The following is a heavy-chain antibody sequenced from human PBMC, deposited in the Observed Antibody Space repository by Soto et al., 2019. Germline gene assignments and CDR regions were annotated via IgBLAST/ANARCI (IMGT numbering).Heavy chain of an antibody. D-gene: IGHD2-21*02. CDR3: AKRDVPHSTSNAYFYDH. V-gene: IGHV3-23*01. CDR2: ISVSVGST. CDR1: GFPFAPST. Sequence: GGSLRLSCGVSGFPFAPSTMSWVRQAPGKGLEWVSTISVSVGSTYSADSVQGRFTVSSDISDNTLFLRMTSLTADDTAVYFCAKRDVPHSTSNAYFYDHWGRGVLVTVS. J-gene: IGHJ4*02.